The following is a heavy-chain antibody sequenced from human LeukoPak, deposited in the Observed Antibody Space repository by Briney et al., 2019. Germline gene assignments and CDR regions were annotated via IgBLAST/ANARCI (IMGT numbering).Heavy chain of an antibody. D-gene: IGHD1-26*01. CDR3: ARGIVGATSRFDP. J-gene: IGHJ5*02. CDR1: GFTFSSDW. Sequence: GGSLRLSCAAAGFTFSSDWMHWVRQAAGKGLLWVSRINNDGSTTAYADSVKGRFTISRDNAKNTLYLQMNSLRAEDTAVYYCARGIVGATSRFDPWGQGTLVTVSS. V-gene: IGHV3-74*01. CDR2: INNDGSTT.